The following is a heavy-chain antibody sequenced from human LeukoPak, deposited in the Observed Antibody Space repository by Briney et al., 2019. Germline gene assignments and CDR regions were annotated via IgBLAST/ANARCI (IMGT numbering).Heavy chain of an antibody. V-gene: IGHV3-23*01. D-gene: IGHD2-15*01. J-gene: IGHJ4*01. CDR1: GFTFSSYA. CDR3: AKGSAGHRYSPVDY. CDR2: ISSSGGDT. Sequence: PGGSLRLSCAASGFTFSSYAMSWVRQAPGKGLEWVSVISSSGGDTYYVDSVKGRFTISRDNSKNMLYLQMNSLRVEDTAVYYCAKGSAGHRYSPVDYWGQKTLVTVSS.